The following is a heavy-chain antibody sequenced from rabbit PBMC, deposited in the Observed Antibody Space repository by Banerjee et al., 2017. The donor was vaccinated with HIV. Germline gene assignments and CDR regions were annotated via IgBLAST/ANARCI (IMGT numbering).Heavy chain of an antibody. CDR3: ASNGDAGYVGYGFRL. D-gene: IGHD6-1*01. J-gene: IGHJ4*01. V-gene: IGHV1S40*01. CDR2: IYTGDGST. Sequence: RQAPGKGLEWIGCIYTGDGSTYYANWVNGRFTISRTSSTTVTLQMTSLTAADTATYFCASNGDAGYVGYGFRLWGPGTLVTVS.